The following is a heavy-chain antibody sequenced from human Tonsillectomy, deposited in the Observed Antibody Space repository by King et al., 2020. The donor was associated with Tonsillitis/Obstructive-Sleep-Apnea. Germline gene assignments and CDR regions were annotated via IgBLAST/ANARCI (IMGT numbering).Heavy chain of an antibody. J-gene: IGHJ3*02. Sequence: VQLVESGGGVVQPGRSLRLSCAASRFTFSSYAMHWVRQVPGKGLEWGAVISYDGGNKYYADSVKGRFTISRDNSKKTLHLQMNSLRAEDTAVYYCAREDGYCSGGSCYSKAFDIWGQGTMVTVSS. CDR3: AREDGYCSGGSCYSKAFDI. CDR1: RFTFSSYA. D-gene: IGHD2-15*01. V-gene: IGHV3-30*01. CDR2: ISYDGGNK.